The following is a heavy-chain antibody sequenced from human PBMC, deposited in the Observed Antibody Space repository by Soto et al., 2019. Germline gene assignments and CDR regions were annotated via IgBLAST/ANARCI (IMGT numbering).Heavy chain of an antibody. CDR3: AGDPYYYASDY. J-gene: IGHJ4*02. Sequence: PGGSLRLSCGASGFSFSDHYMTWPRQAPGKGLEWISHISGSGTDTYYADSVKGRFTVTRDNAKNSLYLQMTSLRADDTAVYYCAGDPYYYASDYWGQGTLVTVSS. V-gene: IGHV3-11*01. CDR2: ISGSGTDT. CDR1: GFSFSDHY. D-gene: IGHD3-10*01.